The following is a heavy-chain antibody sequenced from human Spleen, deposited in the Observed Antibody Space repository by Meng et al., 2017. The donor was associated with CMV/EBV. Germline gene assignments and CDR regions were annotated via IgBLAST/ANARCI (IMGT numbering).Heavy chain of an antibody. CDR1: GFPFSSYT. Sequence: LSLTCAASGFPFSSYTMNWVRQAPGKGLEWVSSISSASVYIYHADSMKGRFTISRDNAQNSLYLQMNSLRVEDTAVYYCTRDWPAPCDSWGQGTLVTVSS. J-gene: IGHJ4*02. CDR3: TRDWPAPCDS. V-gene: IGHV3-21*01. D-gene: IGHD2-15*01. CDR2: ISSASVYI.